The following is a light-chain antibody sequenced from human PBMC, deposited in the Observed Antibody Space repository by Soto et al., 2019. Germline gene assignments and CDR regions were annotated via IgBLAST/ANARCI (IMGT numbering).Light chain of an antibody. CDR2: SNN. V-gene: IGLV1-44*01. CDR1: SSNIASNT. J-gene: IGLJ2*01. CDR3: AAWDDSLNGPV. Sequence: QSVLTQPPSASGTPGQRVTISCSGSSSNIASNTVNWYQQLPGTAPKLLIYSNNQRPSGVPDRFSGSKSGTSASLAISGLQSEDEGDYYCAAWDDSLNGPVFGGGTKLTVL.